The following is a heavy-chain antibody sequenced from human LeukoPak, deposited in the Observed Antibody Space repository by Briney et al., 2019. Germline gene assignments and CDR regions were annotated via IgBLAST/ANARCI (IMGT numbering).Heavy chain of an antibody. Sequence: GGSLGLSCAASGFTFSSYAMSWVRQAPGKGLEWVSGISGSGGSIGSVSGRFTISRDNSKNTLFLQMNSLRAEDTAVYYCAKVRSSWPRPTYYGMDVWGQGTTVTVSS. D-gene: IGHD6-13*01. CDR3: AKVRSSWPRPTYYGMDV. CDR1: GFTFSSYA. V-gene: IGHV3-23*01. J-gene: IGHJ6*02. CDR2: ISGSGGS.